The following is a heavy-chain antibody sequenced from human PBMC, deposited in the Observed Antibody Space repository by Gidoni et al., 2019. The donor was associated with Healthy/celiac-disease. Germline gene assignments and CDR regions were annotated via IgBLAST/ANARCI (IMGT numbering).Heavy chain of an antibody. V-gene: IGHV3-48*03. Sequence: EVQLVESGGGLVQPGGSLRLSCAASGFTFSSYEMNWVRQAPGKGLDWVSYISSSGSTIYYADSVKGRFTISRDNAKNSLYLQMNSLRAEDTAVYYCAREGLAPDVTGTSGHLDYWGQGTLVTVSS. CDR1: GFTFSSYE. CDR3: AREGLAPDVTGTSGHLDY. J-gene: IGHJ4*02. CDR2: ISSSGSTI. D-gene: IGHD1-20*01.